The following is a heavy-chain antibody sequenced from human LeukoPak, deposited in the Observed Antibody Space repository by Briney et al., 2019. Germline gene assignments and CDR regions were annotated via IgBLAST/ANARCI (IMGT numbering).Heavy chain of an antibody. CDR1: GDSISSRSYY. D-gene: IGHD3-10*01. CDR2: IYYSGST. Sequence: SETLSLTCTVSGDSISSRSYYWGWIRQPPGKGLEWIGSIYYSGSTYHNPSLKSRVTISVDTSKDQFSLKLSSVTAADTAVYYCARQAYGSGSYFHYWGQGTLVTVSS. CDR3: ARQAYGSGSYFHY. J-gene: IGHJ4*02. V-gene: IGHV4-39*01.